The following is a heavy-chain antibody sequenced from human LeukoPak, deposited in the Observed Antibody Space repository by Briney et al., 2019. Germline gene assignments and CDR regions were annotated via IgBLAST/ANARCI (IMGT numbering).Heavy chain of an antibody. CDR1: GDSVSSSSYY. CDR2: IYYSGST. V-gene: IGHV4-39*07. J-gene: IGHJ4*02. Sequence: PSETLSLTCTVSGDSVSSSSYYWGWIRQPPGKGLEWIGSIYYSGSTYYNPSLKSRVTISVDTSENQFSLKLSSVTAADTAVYYCARVTTIFGVVTDYWGQGTLVTVSS. D-gene: IGHD3-3*01. CDR3: ARVTTIFGVVTDY.